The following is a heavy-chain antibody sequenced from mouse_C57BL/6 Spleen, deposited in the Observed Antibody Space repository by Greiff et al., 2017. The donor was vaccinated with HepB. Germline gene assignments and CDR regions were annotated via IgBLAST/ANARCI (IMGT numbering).Heavy chain of an antibody. V-gene: IGHV5-4*01. Sequence: EVMLVESGGGLVKPGGSLKLSCAASGFTFSSYAMSWVRQTPEKRLEWVATISDGGSYTYYPDNVKGRFTISRDNAKNNLYLQMSHLKSEDTAMYYCARERHVVKGYFDYWGQGTTLTVSS. CDR2: ISDGGSYT. J-gene: IGHJ2*01. CDR1: GFTFSSYA. CDR3: ARERHVVKGYFDY.